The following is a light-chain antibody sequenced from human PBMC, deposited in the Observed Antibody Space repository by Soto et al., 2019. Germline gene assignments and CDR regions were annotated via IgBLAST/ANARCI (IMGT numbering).Light chain of an antibody. J-gene: IGKJ4*01. V-gene: IGKV1-16*02. Sequence: DIQMTQSPSSLSASVGDRVTITCRASQGIHNYVAWFQQRPGRAPKSLIFDATTLQSGVPSKFSGSVSGTEFTLSISSLQPEDFATYYCQQYDSCPLTFGGGTKVEIK. CDR1: QGIHNY. CDR2: DAT. CDR3: QQYDSCPLT.